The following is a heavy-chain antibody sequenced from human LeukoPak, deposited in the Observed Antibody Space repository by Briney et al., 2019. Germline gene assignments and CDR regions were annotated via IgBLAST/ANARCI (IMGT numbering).Heavy chain of an antibody. V-gene: IGHV3-53*01. CDR1: GFTVSSNY. CDR3: ARESTYCRSTSCPFDY. D-gene: IGHD2-2*01. Sequence: PGGSLRLSCAASGFTVSSNYMSWVRQAPGKGLEWVSVIYSGGSTYYADSVKGRFTISRDNSKNTLYLQMNSLRAEDTAVYYCARESTYCRSTSCPFDYWGQGTLVTVSS. CDR2: IYSGGST. J-gene: IGHJ4*02.